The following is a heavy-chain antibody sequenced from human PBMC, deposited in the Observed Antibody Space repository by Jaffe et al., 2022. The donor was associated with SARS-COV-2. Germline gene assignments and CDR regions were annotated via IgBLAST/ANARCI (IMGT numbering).Heavy chain of an antibody. Sequence: EVQLVESGGGLVQPGRSLRLSCAASGFTFDDYAMHWVRQAPGKGLEWVSGISWNSGSIGYADSVKGRFTISRDNAKNSLYLQMNSLRAEDTALYYCAKDMGADQANWGSWVFDYWGQGTLVTVSS. CDR3: AKDMGADQANWGSWVFDY. V-gene: IGHV3-9*01. D-gene: IGHD7-27*01. J-gene: IGHJ4*02. CDR1: GFTFDDYA. CDR2: ISWNSGSI.